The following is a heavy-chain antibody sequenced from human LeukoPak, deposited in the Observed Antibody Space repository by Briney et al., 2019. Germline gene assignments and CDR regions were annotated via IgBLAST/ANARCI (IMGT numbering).Heavy chain of an antibody. CDR1: GGSISSYY. V-gene: IGHV4-59*01. CDR2: IHYSGST. D-gene: IGHD2-8*01. CDR3: ARSKDICTNGVCSSDY. J-gene: IGHJ4*02. Sequence: SETLSLTCTVSGGSISSYYWSWIRQPPGKGLEWIGYIHYSGSTNYNPSLKSRVTISVDTSKNQFSLKLSSVTAADTAAYYCARSKDICTNGVCSSDYWGQGTLVTVSS.